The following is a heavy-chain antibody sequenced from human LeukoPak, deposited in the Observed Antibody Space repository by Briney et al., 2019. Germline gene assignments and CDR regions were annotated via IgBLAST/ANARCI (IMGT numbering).Heavy chain of an antibody. CDR1: EFTFSSYA. J-gene: IGHJ4*02. CDR3: AKTLCDGSGSYCRPFGY. CDR2: ISYDGSNK. V-gene: IGHV3-30*04. Sequence: PAGGSLRLSCAASEFTFSSYAMHWVRQAPGKGLEWVAVISYDGSNKYYADSVKGRFTISRDNSKNTLYLQMNSLRAEDTAVYYCAKTLCDGSGSYCRPFGYWGQGTLVTVSS. D-gene: IGHD3-10*01.